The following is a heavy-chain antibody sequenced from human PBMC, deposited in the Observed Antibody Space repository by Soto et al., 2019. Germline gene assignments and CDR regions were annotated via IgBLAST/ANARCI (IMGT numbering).Heavy chain of an antibody. J-gene: IGHJ3*02. CDR1: GGFVSSGNYY. Sequence: QEQLQQWGAGLLKPSETLSLTCAVYGGFVSSGNYYWSWIRQPPGKGLEWIGEMSHSGGTHFNPSLKSRVTLSVDTSKNQFSLKMRSVTAADTALYYCARVERGTATTVVDAFDIWGPGTMVTVSS. V-gene: IGHV4-34*01. D-gene: IGHD1-1*01. CDR2: MSHSGGT. CDR3: ARVERGTATTVVDAFDI.